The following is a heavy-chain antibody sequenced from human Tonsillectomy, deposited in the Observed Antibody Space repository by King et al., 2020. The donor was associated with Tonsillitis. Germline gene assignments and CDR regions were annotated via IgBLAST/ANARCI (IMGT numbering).Heavy chain of an antibody. CDR1: GFTFNTYG. CDR3: AKDAVVGFDY. Sequence: VQLVESGGGVVQPGGSLRLSCAASGFTFNTYGMHWVRQAPGKGLEWVAFIRYDGSNKYYADSVKGRFTISRDNSKNTRYLKLNSLGPEDTAVYNCAKDAVVGFDYCGQGTLVTVSS. D-gene: IGHD2-15*01. CDR2: IRYDGSNK. J-gene: IGHJ4*02. V-gene: IGHV3-30*02.